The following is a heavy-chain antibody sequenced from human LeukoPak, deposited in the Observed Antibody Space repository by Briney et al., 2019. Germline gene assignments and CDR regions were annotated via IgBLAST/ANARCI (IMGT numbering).Heavy chain of an antibody. CDR1: GFSFSSYG. Sequence: GGSLRPSCAASGFSFSSYGMHWVRQAPGKGLEWVAGISFDGSNKYYADSLKGRFTISRDNSKNTLYMQMNSLRVEDTAVYYCCGGLFYCDYLGQGTLVTVSS. V-gene: IGHV3-30*03. CDR2: ISFDGSNK. J-gene: IGHJ4*02. D-gene: IGHD3-10*01. CDR3: CGGLFYCDY.